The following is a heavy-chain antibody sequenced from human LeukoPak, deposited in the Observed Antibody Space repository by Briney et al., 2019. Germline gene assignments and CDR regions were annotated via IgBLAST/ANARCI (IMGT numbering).Heavy chain of an antibody. CDR1: GFTFSSYA. Sequence: GGSLRLSCAASGFTFSSYAMSWVRQAPGKGLEWVSAISGSGGSTYYPASVKGRFTISRDNSKNTLYLQMNSLRAEDTAVYYCATYRQVLLPFESWGQGTLVTVSS. CDR3: ATYRQVLLPFES. V-gene: IGHV3-23*01. J-gene: IGHJ4*02. CDR2: ISGSGGST. D-gene: IGHD2-8*02.